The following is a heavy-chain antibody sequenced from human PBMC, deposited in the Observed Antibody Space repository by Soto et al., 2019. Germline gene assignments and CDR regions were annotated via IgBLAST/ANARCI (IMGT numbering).Heavy chain of an antibody. V-gene: IGHV4-31*03. CDR1: GGSISSGGYY. Sequence: QVQLQESGPGLVKLSQTLSLTCTVSGGSISSGGYYWSWIRQHPGKGLEWIGYIYYSGSTYYNPSLKSRVTISVDTSKNQFSLKLSSVTAADTAVYYCARGGRRSPVMDVWGQGTTVTVSS. CDR3: ARGGRRSPVMDV. J-gene: IGHJ6*02. CDR2: IYYSGST.